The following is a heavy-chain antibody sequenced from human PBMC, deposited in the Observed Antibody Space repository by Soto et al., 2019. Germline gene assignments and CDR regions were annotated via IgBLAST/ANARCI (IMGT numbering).Heavy chain of an antibody. CDR3: ARLPCYCPSTSCFAFYYYGVDV. V-gene: IGHV4-39*01. D-gene: IGHD2-2*01. CDR1: GDSISSSSYY. J-gene: IGHJ6*02. CDR2: IYYAGSP. Sequence: PSETLSLTCTVSGDSISSSSYYWGRIRHPPGKGLEWLGNIYYAGSPYYNPSLQSRVTISVDTSRNQFSLNLSSVTAADTAVYYCARLPCYCPSTSCFAFYYYGVDVWGQGTTVT.